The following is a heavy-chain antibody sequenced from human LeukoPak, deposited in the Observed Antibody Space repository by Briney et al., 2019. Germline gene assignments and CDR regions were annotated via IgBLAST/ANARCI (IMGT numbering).Heavy chain of an antibody. CDR1: GFTFSSYA. D-gene: IGHD2-15*01. CDR3: AKDSDIVVVVAPSDDAFDI. J-gene: IGHJ3*02. V-gene: IGHV3-23*01. CDR2: ISGRGGST. Sequence: GGSLRLSCAASGFTFSSYAMSWVRGARGKGVEWVSSISGRGGSTYYADSVKGRFTISRDNSQNTLYLQMNSLRAEDTAVYYCAKDSDIVVVVAPSDDAFDIWGQGTMVTVSS.